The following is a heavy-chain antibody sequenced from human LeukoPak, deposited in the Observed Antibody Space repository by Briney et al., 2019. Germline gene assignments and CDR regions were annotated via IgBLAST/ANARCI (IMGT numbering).Heavy chain of an antibody. CDR2: IKQDGSEK. Sequence: PGGSLRLSCAASGFTFSNYWMYWVRQAPGKGLEWVANIKQDGSEKYYVDSVKGRFTISRDNAKNSLYLQMNSLRAEDTAVYYCAREVATDLNWFDPWGQGTLVTVSS. CDR1: GFTFSNYW. CDR3: AREVATDLNWFDP. V-gene: IGHV3-7*01. J-gene: IGHJ5*02. D-gene: IGHD5-12*01.